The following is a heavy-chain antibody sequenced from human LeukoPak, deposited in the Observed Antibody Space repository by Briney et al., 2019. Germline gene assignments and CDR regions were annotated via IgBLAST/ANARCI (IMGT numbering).Heavy chain of an antibody. J-gene: IGHJ4*02. D-gene: IGHD3-10*01. Sequence: GGSLRLSCAASGFTFSSYGMHWVRQLPGKGLAWVSRIDSAGGRIQWADSVKGRFTISRDNAKNTVYLQMNSLRPEDSAVYYCVADRGNWSGGDFWGRGTLVIVSS. CDR1: GFTFSSYG. CDR2: IDSAGGRI. V-gene: IGHV3-74*01. CDR3: VADRGNWSGGDF.